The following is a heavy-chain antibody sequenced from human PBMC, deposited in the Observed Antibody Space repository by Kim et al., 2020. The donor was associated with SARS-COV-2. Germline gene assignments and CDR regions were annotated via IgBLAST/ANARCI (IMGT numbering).Heavy chain of an antibody. V-gene: IGHV4-4*02. Sequence: SETLSLTCAVSGGSISSSNWWSWVRQPPGKGLEWTGEIYHSGSTNYNPSLKSRVTISVDKSKNQFSLKLSSVTAADTAVYYCARKQSTVTYAFDIWGQGKMVTVSS. CDR1: GGSISSSNW. D-gene: IGHD4-17*01. CDR2: IYHSGST. CDR3: ARKQSTVTYAFDI. J-gene: IGHJ3*02.